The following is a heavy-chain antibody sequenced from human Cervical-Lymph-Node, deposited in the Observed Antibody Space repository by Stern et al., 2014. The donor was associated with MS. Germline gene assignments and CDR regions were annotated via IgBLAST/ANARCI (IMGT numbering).Heavy chain of an antibody. CDR2: ISYSGNT. D-gene: IGHD3-3*01. CDR3: ARVTEFLRFFYPDY. Sequence: VQLVESGPGLVKPSQTLSLTCTVSGCSVSSGSRYWSWIRQHPGKGLEWIGYISYSGNTYYSPSLQSRLTISMDTSKNQFSLKLRSVTAADTAIYYCARVTEFLRFFYPDYWGQGTLVTVSS. V-gene: IGHV4-31*03. CDR1: GCSVSSGSRY. J-gene: IGHJ4*02.